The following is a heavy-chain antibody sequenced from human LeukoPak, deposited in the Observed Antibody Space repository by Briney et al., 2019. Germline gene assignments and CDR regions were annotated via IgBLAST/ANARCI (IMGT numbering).Heavy chain of an antibody. CDR1: GYTFTGYY. CDR2: IIPIFGTA. J-gene: IGHJ6*03. CDR3: ARLAPHTVTTGDYYYYYMDV. Sequence: SVKVSCKASGYTFTGYYMHWVRQAPGQGLEWMGGIIPIFGTANYAQKFQGRVTITADESTSTAYMELSSLRSEDTAVYYCARLAPHTVTTGDYYYYYMDVWGKGTTVTISS. V-gene: IGHV1-69*13. D-gene: IGHD4-17*01.